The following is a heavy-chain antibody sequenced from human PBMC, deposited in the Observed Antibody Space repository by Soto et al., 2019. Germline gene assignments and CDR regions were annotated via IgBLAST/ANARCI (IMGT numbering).Heavy chain of an antibody. CDR2: IVVGSGNT. CDR1: GCTFTNSA. V-gene: IGHV1-58*01. Sequence: SVKVSCKASGCTFTNSAVQWVRQARVRLLEWVVCIVVGSGNTNYAQKFQERVTITRDISTTTAYMELSSLRSEDTAVYYCAKDKGDSCGHGTYWAQGTLVTVSS. CDR3: AKDKGDSCGHGTY. J-gene: IGHJ4*02. D-gene: IGHD2-21*01.